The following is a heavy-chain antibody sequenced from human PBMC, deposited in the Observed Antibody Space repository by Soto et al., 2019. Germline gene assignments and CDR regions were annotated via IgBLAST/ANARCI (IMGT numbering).Heavy chain of an antibody. CDR2: IGTAGDT. CDR1: GFTFSSYD. J-gene: IGHJ2*01. Sequence: GGSLRLSCAASGFTFSSYDMHWVRQATGKGLEWVSAIGTAGDTYYPGSVKGRFTISRENAENSLYLQMNSLRAEDTAVYYCARVLAAAGPYWYFDLWGRGTLVTVSS. CDR3: ARVLAAAGPYWYFDL. D-gene: IGHD6-13*01. V-gene: IGHV3-13*01.